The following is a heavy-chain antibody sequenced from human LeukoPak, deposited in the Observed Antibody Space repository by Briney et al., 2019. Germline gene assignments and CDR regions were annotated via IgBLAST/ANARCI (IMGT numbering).Heavy chain of an antibody. CDR1: GYTFTGYY. J-gene: IGHJ5*02. CDR3: ARGIGYYDFWGENWFDP. CDR2: INPNSGGT. Sequence: ASVKVSCKASGYTFTGYYMHWVRQAPGQGLEWMGWINPNSGGTNYAQKFQGRVTTTRDTSISTAYMELSRLRSDDTAVYYCARGIGYYDFWGENWFDPWGQGTLVTVSS. V-gene: IGHV1-2*02. D-gene: IGHD3-3*01.